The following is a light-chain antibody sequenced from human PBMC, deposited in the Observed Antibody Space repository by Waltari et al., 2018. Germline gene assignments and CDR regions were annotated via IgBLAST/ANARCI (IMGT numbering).Light chain of an antibody. CDR3: MQALQTPWT. CDR2: LGS. CDR1: RRLLPNYEQNY. J-gene: IGKJ1*01. V-gene: IGKV2-28*01. Sequence: IVMTQSPLPLSVTPGEAASIPCRSSRRLLPNYEQNYLEWYFQKPGQSPQLLLYLGSNRASGVPDRFSGSGSGTDFTLQISRVEAEDVGIYFCMQALQTPWTFGQGTKVEI.